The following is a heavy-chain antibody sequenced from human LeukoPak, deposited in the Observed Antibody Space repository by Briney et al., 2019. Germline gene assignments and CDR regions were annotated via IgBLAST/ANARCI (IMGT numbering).Heavy chain of an antibody. Sequence: GGSLRLSCAASGFTFSSYSMNWVRQAPGKGLEWVANIKQDGSEKYYVDSVKGRFTISRDNAKNSLYLQMNSLRAEDTAVYYCARDRHPPYYYYGMDVWGQGTTVTVSS. V-gene: IGHV3-7*03. CDR3: ARDRHPPYYYYGMDV. CDR2: IKQDGSEK. CDR1: GFTFSSYS. J-gene: IGHJ6*02.